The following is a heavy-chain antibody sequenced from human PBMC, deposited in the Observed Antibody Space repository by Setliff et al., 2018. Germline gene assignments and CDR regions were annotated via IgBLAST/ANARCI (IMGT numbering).Heavy chain of an antibody. CDR2: IYTSGST. CDR1: GGSISSGSYY. J-gene: IGHJ6*02. V-gene: IGHV4-61*02. D-gene: IGHD3-22*01. Sequence: PSETLSLTCTVSGGSISSGSYYWSWIRQPAGKGLEWIGRIYTSGSTNYNPSLKSRVTISVDTSKNQFSLKLSSVTAADTAVYYCARGGYYYDSSGYYQASYYYYYGMDVWGQGTTVTVSS. CDR3: ARGGYYYDSSGYYQASYYYYYGMDV.